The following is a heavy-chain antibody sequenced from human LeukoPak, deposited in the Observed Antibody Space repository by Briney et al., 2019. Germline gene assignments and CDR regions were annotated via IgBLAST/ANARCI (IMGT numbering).Heavy chain of an antibody. CDR3: ARCGSYYNNWFDP. V-gene: IGHV1-2*06. Sequence: ASVKVSCKASGYTFTGYYMHWVRQAPGQGLEWMGRINPNSGGTNYAQKFQGRVTMTRDTSISTAYMELSRLRSDDTAVYYCARCGSYYNNWFDPWGPGTLVTVSS. CDR2: INPNSGGT. CDR1: GYTFTGYY. D-gene: IGHD1-26*01. J-gene: IGHJ5*02.